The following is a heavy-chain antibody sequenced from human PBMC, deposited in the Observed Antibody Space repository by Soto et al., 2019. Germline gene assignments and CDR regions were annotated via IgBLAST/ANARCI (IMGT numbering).Heavy chain of an antibody. V-gene: IGHV4-39*01. J-gene: IGHJ6*02. CDR2: IKYSGTT. CDR3: ARLGGYCSSTSCYGYYGMDV. Sequence: LETLSLTCTVSGGSISSSRCHWGWIRKPPGKGLEWIASIKYSGTTFYNPSLKSRVTLSVDTSKNQFSLKVTSVTAADTAMYYCARLGGYCSSTSCYGYYGMDVWGQGTTVTVSS. D-gene: IGHD2-2*01. CDR1: GGSISSSRCH.